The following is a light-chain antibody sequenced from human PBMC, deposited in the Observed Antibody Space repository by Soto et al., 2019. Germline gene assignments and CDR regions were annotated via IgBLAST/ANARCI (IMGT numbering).Light chain of an antibody. Sequence: QSVLTQPASVYGSPGQSITISCTGTSSDVGSYNLVSWYQQHPGKAPKLMIYEVSKRPSGVSNRFSGSKSGNTASLTISGLQAEDEADYYCCSYAGSSTFVYVFGTGTKVTVL. J-gene: IGLJ1*01. CDR1: SSDVGSYNL. CDR2: EVS. CDR3: CSYAGSSTFVYV. V-gene: IGLV2-23*02.